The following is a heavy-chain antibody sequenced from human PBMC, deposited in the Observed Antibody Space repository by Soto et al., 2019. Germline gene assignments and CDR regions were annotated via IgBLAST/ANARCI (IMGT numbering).Heavy chain of an antibody. Sequence: QVQLQESGPGLVKPSQTLSLTCTVSGGSINSGGYYWSWIRHHPGKGLEWIGYIYYSGSTYYNPYLKSRITISMDTSKNQFSLDLSSATAADTAVYYCAKGDEGESLLGYWGQGILVTVSS. CDR2: IYYSGST. V-gene: IGHV4-31*03. CDR3: AKGDEGESLLGY. D-gene: IGHD3-16*01. CDR1: GGSINSGGYY. J-gene: IGHJ4*02.